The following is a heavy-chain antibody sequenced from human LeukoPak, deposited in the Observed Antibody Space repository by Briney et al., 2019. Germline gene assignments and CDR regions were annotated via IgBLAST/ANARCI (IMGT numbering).Heavy chain of an antibody. CDR1: GFTFSSYG. CDR2: IWYDGSNK. V-gene: IGHV3-33*01. J-gene: IGHJ4*02. CDR3: ARDVSVSQYYYDSGTKWPFDY. D-gene: IGHD3-22*01. Sequence: GGSLRLSCAVSGFTFSSYGMHWVRQAPGKGLEWVAVIWYDGSNKYYADSVKGRFTISRDDSKNTLYLQMNSLTAEDTAVYYCARDVSVSQYYYDSGTKWPFDYWGQGTLVTVSS.